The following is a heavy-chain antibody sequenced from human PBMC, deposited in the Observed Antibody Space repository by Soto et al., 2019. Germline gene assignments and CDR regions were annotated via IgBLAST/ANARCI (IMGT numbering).Heavy chain of an antibody. CDR2: IIPIFGTA. CDR3: ARVEYSSSSGVPFGP. CDR1: GGTFSSYA. Sequence: ASVKVSCKASGGTFSSYAISWVRQAPGQGLEWMGGIIPIFGTANYAQKFQGRVTITADKSTSTAYMELSSLRSEDTAVYCCARVEYSSSSGVPFGPWGQGTLITVSS. J-gene: IGHJ5*02. D-gene: IGHD6-6*01. V-gene: IGHV1-69*06.